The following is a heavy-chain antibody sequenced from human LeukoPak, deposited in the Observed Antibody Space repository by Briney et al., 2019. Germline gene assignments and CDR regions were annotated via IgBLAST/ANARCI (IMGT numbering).Heavy chain of an antibody. D-gene: IGHD3-3*01. CDR3: AREGSPYYDFWSALDP. Sequence: ASVKVSCKASGGTFSSYAISWVRQAPGQGLEWMGRIIPILGIANYAQKFQGRVTITAGKSTSTAYMELSSLRSEDTAVYYCAREGSPYYDFWSALDPWGQGTLVTVSS. V-gene: IGHV1-69*04. J-gene: IGHJ5*02. CDR2: IIPILGIA. CDR1: GGTFSSYA.